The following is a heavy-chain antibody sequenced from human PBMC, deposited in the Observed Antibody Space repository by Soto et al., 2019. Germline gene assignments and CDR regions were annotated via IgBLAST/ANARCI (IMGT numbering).Heavy chain of an antibody. V-gene: IGHV2-26*01. Sequence: QVTLKESGPVLVKPTETLTLTCTVSGFSLSNARMGVSWIRQPPGKALEWLAHIFSNDEKSYSTSLKSRLTFAKDTSKSQVVLTMTNMYPVDTATYYCARTQVIAAAGVAFDIWGQGTMVTVSS. CDR3: ARTQVIAAAGVAFDI. J-gene: IGHJ3*02. D-gene: IGHD6-13*01. CDR1: GFSLSNARMG. CDR2: IFSNDEK.